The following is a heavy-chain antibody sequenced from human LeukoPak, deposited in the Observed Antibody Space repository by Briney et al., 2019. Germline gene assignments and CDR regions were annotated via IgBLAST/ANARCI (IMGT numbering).Heavy chain of an antibody. CDR3: AKDGSDEYSSSSPFDY. J-gene: IGHJ4*02. CDR1: GFTVSSYA. Sequence: GGSLRLSCAASGFTVSSYAMSWVRQAPGKGLEWVSAISGSGGSTYYADSVKGRFTISRDNSKNTLYLQMNSLRAEDTAVYYCAKDGSDEYSSSSPFDYWGQGTLVTVSS. V-gene: IGHV3-23*01. D-gene: IGHD6-6*01. CDR2: ISGSGGST.